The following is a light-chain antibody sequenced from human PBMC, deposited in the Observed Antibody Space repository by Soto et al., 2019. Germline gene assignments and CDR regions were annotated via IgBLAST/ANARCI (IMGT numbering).Light chain of an antibody. CDR1: SSDVGGYDY. Sequence: QSVLTQPASVSGSPGQSITIPCTGTSSDVGGYDYVSWYQHHPGKAPQLMIYEVSNRPSGVSYRFSGSKSGNTAPLTISGLQSEDEADYYCTSYTSRNFLCVLGPGTKLTVL. CDR2: EVS. V-gene: IGLV2-14*01. CDR3: TSYTSRNFLCV. J-gene: IGLJ1*01.